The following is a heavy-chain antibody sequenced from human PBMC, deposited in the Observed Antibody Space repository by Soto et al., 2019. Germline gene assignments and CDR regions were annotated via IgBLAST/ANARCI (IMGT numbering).Heavy chain of an antibody. CDR3: AGDNRRSSSWYSFLYYYYGMDV. CDR1: GYTFTSYG. CDR2: ISAYNGNT. D-gene: IGHD6-13*01. V-gene: IGHV1-18*01. Sequence: ASVKVSCKASGYTFTSYGISWVRQAPGQGLEWMGWISAYNGNTNYAQKLQGRVTMTTDTSTSTAYMELRSLRSDDTAVYYCAGDNRRSSSWYSFLYYYYGMDVWGQGTTVTVSS. J-gene: IGHJ6*02.